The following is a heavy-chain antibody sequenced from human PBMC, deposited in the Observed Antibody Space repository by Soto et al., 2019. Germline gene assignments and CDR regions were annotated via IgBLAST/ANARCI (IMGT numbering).Heavy chain of an antibody. Sequence: GGSLRLSCAASGFTFNNYAMSWVRQAPGKGLEWVSGISASGYTTYYADSGKGRFTISRYNSKNTLHLQMNSLRAEDTAVYYCAKAALSTRARFDYWGQGTLVTVSS. D-gene: IGHD2-15*01. CDR1: GFTFNNYA. CDR2: ISASGYTT. CDR3: AKAALSTRARFDY. V-gene: IGHV3-23*01. J-gene: IGHJ4*02.